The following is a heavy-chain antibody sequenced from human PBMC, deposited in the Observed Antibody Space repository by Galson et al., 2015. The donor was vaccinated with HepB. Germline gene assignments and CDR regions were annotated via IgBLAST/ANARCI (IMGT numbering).Heavy chain of an antibody. D-gene: IGHD6-13*01. CDR1: GYTFTSYA. V-gene: IGHV1-3*01. Sequence: SVKVSCKASGYTFTSYAMHWVRQAPGQRLEWMGWINAGNGNTKYSQKFQGRVTITRDTSASTAYMELSSLRSEDTAVYYCARATVPRIAAAGTYWFDPWGQGTLVTVSS. CDR3: ARATVPRIAAAGTYWFDP. J-gene: IGHJ5*02. CDR2: INAGNGNT.